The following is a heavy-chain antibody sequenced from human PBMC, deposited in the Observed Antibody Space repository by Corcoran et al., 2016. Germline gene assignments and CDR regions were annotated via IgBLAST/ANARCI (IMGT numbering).Heavy chain of an antibody. CDR3: ATERQWLHPTPPYYYYGMDV. D-gene: IGHD5-12*01. J-gene: IGHJ6*02. CDR2: IIPIFGTA. V-gene: IGHV1-69*01. Sequence: QVQLVQSGAEVKKPGSSVKVSCKASGGTFSSYAISWVRQAPGQGLEWMGGIIPIFGTANYAQKFQGRVTSTADESTSTAYMELSSLRSEDTAVDYFATERQWLHPTPPYYYYGMDVWGQGTTVTVSS. CDR1: GGTFSSYA.